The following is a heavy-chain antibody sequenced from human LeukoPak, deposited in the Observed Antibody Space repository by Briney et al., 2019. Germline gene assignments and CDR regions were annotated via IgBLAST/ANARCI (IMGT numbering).Heavy chain of an antibody. J-gene: IGHJ4*02. CDR2: ISSSSRYI. V-gene: IGHV3-21*01. Sequence: GGSLRLSCAASGFTFSSYSMNWVRQAPGKGLEWVSSISSSSRYIYYADSVKGRFTISRDNAKNSLYLQMNSLRAEDTAVYYCARVVAVAGTVVDYWGQGTLVTVSS. CDR1: GFTFSSYS. D-gene: IGHD6-19*01. CDR3: ARVVAVAGTVVDY.